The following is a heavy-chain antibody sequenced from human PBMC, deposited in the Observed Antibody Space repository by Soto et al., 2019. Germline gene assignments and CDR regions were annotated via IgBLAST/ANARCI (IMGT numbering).Heavy chain of an antibody. D-gene: IGHD6-13*01. CDR3: ARDRQQQLVVAGLHYYYYMDV. CDR2: IYYSGST. CDR1: GGSISSYY. Sequence: PSETLSLTCTVSGGSISSYYWSWIRQPPGKGLEWIGYIYYSGSTNYNPSLKSRVTISVDTSKNQFSLKLSSVTAADTAVYYCARDRQQQLVVAGLHYYYYMDVWGKGTTVTVSS. J-gene: IGHJ6*03. V-gene: IGHV4-59*01.